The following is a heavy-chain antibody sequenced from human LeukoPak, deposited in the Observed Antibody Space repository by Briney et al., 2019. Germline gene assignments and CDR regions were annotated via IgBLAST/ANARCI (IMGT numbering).Heavy chain of an antibody. CDR2: IYTDGST. Sequence: GGSLRLSCAASGFTVSTNYMSWVRQAPGKGLEWVSVIYTDGSTHYADSVKGRFTISRDNSKNALYLQMNSLRAEDTAVYYCARDREVVPAMAQMDVWSKGTTVTVSS. CDR3: ARDREVVPAMAQMDV. J-gene: IGHJ6*04. CDR1: GFTVSTNY. V-gene: IGHV3-53*01. D-gene: IGHD2-21*02.